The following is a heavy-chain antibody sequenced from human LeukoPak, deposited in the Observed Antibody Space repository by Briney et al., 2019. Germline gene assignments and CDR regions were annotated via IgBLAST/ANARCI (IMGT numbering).Heavy chain of an antibody. D-gene: IGHD2-21*01. V-gene: IGHV3-7*01. CDR3: AKEGDYPILTYDS. CDR1: GFTFSSYW. Sequence: GGSLRLSCAASGFTFSSYWMNWLRQAPGKGPEWVANVKQDGSEKYYVDSVKGRFTISRDNAKNSLYLQMNSLRAEDTAVYYCAKEGDYPILTYDSWGQGALVTVSS. J-gene: IGHJ5*01. CDR2: VKQDGSEK.